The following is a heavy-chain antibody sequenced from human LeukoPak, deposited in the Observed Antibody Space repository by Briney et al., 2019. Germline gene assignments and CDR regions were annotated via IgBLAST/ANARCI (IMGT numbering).Heavy chain of an antibody. CDR2: TSYDEGHK. V-gene: IGHV3-30-3*01. D-gene: IGHD5-18*01. J-gene: IGHJ4*02. CDR1: GFTFSTNA. CDR3: ARVGIQLWSQAFDY. Sequence: GRSLRLSCAASGFTFSTNAMHWVRQAPGKGLEWVAVTSYDEGHKYYADSVKGRFTISRDTANNTLYLQMNSLRAEDTAVYYCARVGIQLWSQAFDYWGQGTLVTVSS.